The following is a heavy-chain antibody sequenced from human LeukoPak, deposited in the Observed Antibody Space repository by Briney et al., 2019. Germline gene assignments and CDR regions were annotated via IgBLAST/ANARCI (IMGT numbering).Heavy chain of an antibody. CDR3: ARNMYTSGWYRLGY. Sequence: GGSLRLSCVGSGFTFKSYSINWVRQAPGKSLEWVSYISSNNGTIYYADSVKGRFTISRDNARNSLYLQMNSLRAEDTAVYYCARNMYTSGWYRLGYWGRGTLVTVSS. D-gene: IGHD6-19*01. J-gene: IGHJ4*02. CDR1: GFTFKSYS. CDR2: ISSNNGTI. V-gene: IGHV3-48*01.